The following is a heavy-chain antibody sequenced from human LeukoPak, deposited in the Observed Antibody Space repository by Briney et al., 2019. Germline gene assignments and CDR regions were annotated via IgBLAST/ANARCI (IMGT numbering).Heavy chain of an antibody. V-gene: IGHV1-2*06. Sequence: GASVKVSCKASGYTFTGYYMHWVRQAPGQGLEWMGRINPNSGGTNYAQKFQGRVTMTRDTSISTAYMELSRLRSDDTAVYYCAKDLSITMIVVVIPEGAFDIWGQGTMVTVSS. D-gene: IGHD3-22*01. CDR3: AKDLSITMIVVVIPEGAFDI. CDR1: GYTFTGYY. CDR2: INPNSGGT. J-gene: IGHJ3*02.